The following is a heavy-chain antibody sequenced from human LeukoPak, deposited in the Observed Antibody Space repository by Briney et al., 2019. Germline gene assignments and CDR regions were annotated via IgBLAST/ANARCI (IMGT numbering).Heavy chain of an antibody. CDR1: GFSLSTSGMC. V-gene: IGHV2-70*01. J-gene: IGHJ3*02. Sequence: SGPTLVNPTQTLTLTCTFSGFSLSTSGMCVSWIRQPPGKALEWLALIDWDDDKYYSTSLKTRLTIPKDTSKNQVVLIMTNMDPVDTATYYCARTLYYGSGSYYNQFGAFDIWGQGTMVTVSS. CDR2: IDWDDDK. D-gene: IGHD3-10*01. CDR3: ARTLYYGSGSYYNQFGAFDI.